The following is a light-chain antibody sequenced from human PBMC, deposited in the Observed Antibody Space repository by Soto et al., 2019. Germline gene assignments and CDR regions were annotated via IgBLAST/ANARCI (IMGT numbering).Light chain of an antibody. CDR1: QSLLHSSGNNY. CDR2: CGS. V-gene: IGKV2-28*01. CDR3: MQGQQTPIT. Sequence: DIVMTQSPLSLPVTPGEPASMSCRSSQSLLHSSGNNYLDWYVQNPGQSPQLLIYCGSYRASGVPDRFSGSGSGTDFTLKISRVEAEDVGIYYCMQGQQTPITFVQGPRLAMK. J-gene: IGKJ5*01.